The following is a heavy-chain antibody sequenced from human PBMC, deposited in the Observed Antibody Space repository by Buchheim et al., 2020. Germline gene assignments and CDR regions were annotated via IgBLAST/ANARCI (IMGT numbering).Heavy chain of an antibody. Sequence: QVQLQESGPGLVKPSGTLSLTCDVSGGSISSNYWWSWVRPPPGMGLGWIGVIYHSGSTNYNPSLKSRVTLSVDKSKKQFFLKLTSVTAADTAVYYCARIPYYYYYGLDVWGQGTT. CDR1: GGSISSNYW. CDR3: ARIPYYYYYGLDV. CDR2: IYHSGST. V-gene: IGHV4-4*02. D-gene: IGHD2-21*01. J-gene: IGHJ6*02.